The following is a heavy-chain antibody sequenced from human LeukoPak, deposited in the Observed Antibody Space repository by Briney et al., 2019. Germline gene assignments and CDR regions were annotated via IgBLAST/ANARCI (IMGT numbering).Heavy chain of an antibody. CDR2: ISSSSSTI. CDR3: ARGVSNYDSSGYYLDAFDI. V-gene: IGHV3-48*02. D-gene: IGHD3-22*01. Sequence: GGSLRLSCAASGFTFSSYSMNWVRQAPGKGLECVSYISSSSSTIYYADSVKGRFTISRDNAKNSLYLQMNSLRDEDTAVYYCARGVSNYDSSGYYLDAFDIWGQGTMVTVPS. J-gene: IGHJ3*02. CDR1: GFTFSSYS.